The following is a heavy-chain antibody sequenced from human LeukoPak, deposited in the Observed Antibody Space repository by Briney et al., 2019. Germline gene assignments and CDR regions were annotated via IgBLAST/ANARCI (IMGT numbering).Heavy chain of an antibody. Sequence: GGSLRLSCAASGFTFSDYYMNWIRQAPGKGLDWIAYISSRDSSIYYADPVTRRFTISRDNAKNTLFLQMHSLRAEDTAVYFCARGRHYYDTRGYSDAFDIWGQGTMVTVSS. D-gene: IGHD3-22*01. CDR3: ARGRHYYDTRGYSDAFDI. CDR1: GFTFSDYY. CDR2: ISSRDSSI. J-gene: IGHJ3*02. V-gene: IGHV3-11*01.